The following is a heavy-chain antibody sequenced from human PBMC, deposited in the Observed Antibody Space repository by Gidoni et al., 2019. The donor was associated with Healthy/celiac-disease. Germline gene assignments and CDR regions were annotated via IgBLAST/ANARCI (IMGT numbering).Heavy chain of an antibody. CDR3: ARGTRQWLPPHHYGMDV. CDR1: GGSFSGYY. CDR2: IKHSGST. J-gene: IGHJ6*02. D-gene: IGHD5-12*01. V-gene: IGHV4-34*01. Sequence: QVQLQQWGAGLLKPSETLSLTCAVYGGSFSGYYWSWIRQPPGKGLEWIGEIKHSGSTNYNPSLKSRVTISVDTSKNQFSLKLSSVTAADTAVYYCARGTRQWLPPHHYGMDVWGQGTTVTVSS.